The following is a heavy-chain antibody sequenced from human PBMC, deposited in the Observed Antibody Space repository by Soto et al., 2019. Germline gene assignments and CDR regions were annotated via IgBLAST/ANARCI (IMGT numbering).Heavy chain of an antibody. CDR3: ARVPTTAVACPHYFDN. V-gene: IGHV3-74*01. J-gene: IGHJ4*02. D-gene: IGHD6-19*01. Sequence: PGGSLRLSCAASGFTFDDYAMHWVRQAPGKGLVWVSRISSDGSSTHYADSVKGRFTISRDNAKNTLYLQMNSLRAEDTAVYYCARVPTTAVACPHYFDNWGQGTLVTVSS. CDR2: ISSDGSST. CDR1: GFTFDDYA.